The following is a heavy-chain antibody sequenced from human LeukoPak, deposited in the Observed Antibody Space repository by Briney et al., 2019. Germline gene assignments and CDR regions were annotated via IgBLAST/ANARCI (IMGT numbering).Heavy chain of an antibody. CDR1: GGSISSYY. CDR2: IYYSGST. V-gene: IGHV4-59*01. Sequence: SETLSLTCTVSGGSISSYYWSWIRKPPGKGLERIGYIYYSGSTNYNPSLKSRVTISVDTSKNQFSLKLSSVTAADTAVYYCARAPYYYDSPPSWFDPWGQGTLVTVSS. J-gene: IGHJ5*02. D-gene: IGHD3-22*01. CDR3: ARAPYYYDSPPSWFDP.